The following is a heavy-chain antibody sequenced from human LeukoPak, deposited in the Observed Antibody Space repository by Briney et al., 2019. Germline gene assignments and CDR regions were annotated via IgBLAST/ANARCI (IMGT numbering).Heavy chain of an antibody. J-gene: IGHJ5*01. CDR3: AKDESSGYYYLDS. D-gene: IGHD3-22*01. Sequence: PGGSLRLSCAASGFTASDTYMSWVRQAPGKGLEWVSTITGSAESAYYADSVKGRFSISRDNSKNTLHLQLKSLRAEDTAVYYCAKDESSGYYYLDSWGQGTLVTVSS. CDR1: GFTASDTY. V-gene: IGHV3-23*01. CDR2: ITGSAESA.